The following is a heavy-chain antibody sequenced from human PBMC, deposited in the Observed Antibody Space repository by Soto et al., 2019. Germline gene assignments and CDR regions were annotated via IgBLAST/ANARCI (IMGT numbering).Heavy chain of an antibody. CDR2: ISGSGGST. D-gene: IGHD2-8*01. J-gene: IGHJ6*02. CDR1: GFTFSSYA. V-gene: IGHV3-23*01. Sequence: GGSLRLSCAASGFTFSSYAMSWVRQAPEKGLEWVSAISGSGGSTYYADSVKGRFTISRDNSKNTLYLQMNSLRAEDTAVYYCAKAFPYCTNGVCSTDYYYGMDVWGQGTTVTVSS. CDR3: AKAFPYCTNGVCSTDYYYGMDV.